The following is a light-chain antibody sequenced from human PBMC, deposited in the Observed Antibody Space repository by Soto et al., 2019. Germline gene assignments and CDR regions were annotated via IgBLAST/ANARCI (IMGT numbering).Light chain of an antibody. Sequence: AIQMTQSPSSLSASVGDRVTITCRASQGIRNDLGWYQQKPGKAPKLLIYAASSLQSGVPSRFSGSGSGTDFTLTISRLQPEDFANYYCLQDYNYPRTFGQGTKVEIK. CDR2: AAS. CDR1: QGIRND. CDR3: LQDYNYPRT. J-gene: IGKJ1*01. V-gene: IGKV1-6*01.